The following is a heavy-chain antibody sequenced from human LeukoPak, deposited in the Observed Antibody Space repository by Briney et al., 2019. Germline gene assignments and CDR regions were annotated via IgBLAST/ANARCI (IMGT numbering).Heavy chain of an antibody. Sequence: SETLSLTCTISGGSTTGYFWSWIRQPPGKGLEWIGYIYYSGTTTYNPSLKSRVTISIDTSKNQFSLQLTSVTAADTAVYYCARVTLYFDFSTGNHYYFDSWGQGTLVIVSS. CDR2: IYYSGTT. V-gene: IGHV4-59*08. J-gene: IGHJ4*02. CDR3: ARVTLYFDFSTGNHYYFDS. CDR1: GGSTTGYF. D-gene: IGHD3-3*01.